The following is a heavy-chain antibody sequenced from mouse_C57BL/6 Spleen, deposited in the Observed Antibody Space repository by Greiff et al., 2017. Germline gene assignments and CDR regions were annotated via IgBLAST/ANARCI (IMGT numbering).Heavy chain of an antibody. J-gene: IGHJ2*01. CDR1: GYSITSGYY. D-gene: IGHD1-1*01. CDR3: ARRDYGSSYYFDY. CDR2: ISYDGSN. V-gene: IGHV3-6*01. Sequence: DVQLQESGPGLVKPSQSLSLTCSVTGYSITSGYYWNWIRQFPGNKLEWMGYISYDGSNNYNPSLKNRISITRDTSKNQFFLKLNSVTTEDTATYYCARRDYGSSYYFDYWGQGTTLTVSS.